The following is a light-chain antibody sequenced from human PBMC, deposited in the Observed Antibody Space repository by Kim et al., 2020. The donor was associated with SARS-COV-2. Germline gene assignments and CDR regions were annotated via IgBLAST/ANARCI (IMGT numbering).Light chain of an antibody. CDR1: SLREYH. Sequence: SSELPQDPTVSVALGQTVRITCQGDSLREYHASWYQQKPGQAPLLVIYGENRRPSGIPDRFSGTSSGNRASLTITGAQAEDKADYFCSSRDTTYNRLIFAGGTKVTVL. CDR2: GEN. J-gene: IGLJ2*01. V-gene: IGLV3-19*01. CDR3: SSRDTTYNRLI.